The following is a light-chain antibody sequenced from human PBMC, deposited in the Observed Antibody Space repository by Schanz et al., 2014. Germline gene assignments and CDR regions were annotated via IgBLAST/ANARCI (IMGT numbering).Light chain of an antibody. CDR2: AAS. CDR1: EDITVF. Sequence: IQLTQSPSSLSASVGDRVTISCRASEDITVFLAWYQQRPGQAPKLLIYAASILQSGVPSRFSGSGSGTDFTLTISSLQPEDFATYYCQQSYSTPRTFGQGTKVEIK. CDR3: QQSYSTPRT. J-gene: IGKJ1*01. V-gene: IGKV1-39*01.